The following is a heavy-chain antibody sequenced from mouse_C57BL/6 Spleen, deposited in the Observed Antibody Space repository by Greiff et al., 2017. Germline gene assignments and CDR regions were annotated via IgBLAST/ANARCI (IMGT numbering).Heavy chain of an antibody. CDR2: IYPRSGNT. V-gene: IGHV1-81*01. J-gene: IGHJ1*03. D-gene: IGHD1-1*01. CDR3: AREGGSSYERYFDV. CDR1: GYTFTSYG. Sequence: VQLQQSGAELARPGASVKLSCKASGYTFTSYGISWVKQRTGQGLEWIGEIYPRSGNTYYNEKFKGKATLTADKSSSTAYMELRSLTSEDSAVYFCAREGGSSYERYFDVWGTGTTVTVSS.